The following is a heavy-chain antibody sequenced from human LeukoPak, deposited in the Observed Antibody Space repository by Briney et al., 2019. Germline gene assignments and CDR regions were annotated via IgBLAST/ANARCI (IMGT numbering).Heavy chain of an antibody. V-gene: IGHV1-18*01. Sequence: GASVKVSCKASGYTFTSYGISWVRQAPGQGLEWMGWISAYNGNTNYAQKPQGRVTMTTDTSTSTAYMELRSLRSDDTAVYYCARVVPAAVYYYYYMDVWGKGTTVTVSS. CDR1: GYTFTSYG. D-gene: IGHD2-2*01. CDR3: ARVVPAAVYYYYYMDV. CDR2: ISAYNGNT. J-gene: IGHJ6*03.